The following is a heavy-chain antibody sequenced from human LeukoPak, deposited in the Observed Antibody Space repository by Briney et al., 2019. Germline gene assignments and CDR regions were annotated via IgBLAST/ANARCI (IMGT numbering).Heavy chain of an antibody. J-gene: IGHJ3*02. D-gene: IGHD3-22*01. CDR2: IYYSGST. CDR3: ASGSDYYDSSGYDAFDI. CDR1: GGSISSYY. Sequence: PSETLSLTCTVSGGSISSYYWSWIRQPPGKGLEWIGYIYYSGSTNYNPSLKSRVTISVDTSKNQFSLKLSSVTAADTAVYYRASGSDYYDSSGYDAFDIWGQGTMVTVSS. V-gene: IGHV4-59*08.